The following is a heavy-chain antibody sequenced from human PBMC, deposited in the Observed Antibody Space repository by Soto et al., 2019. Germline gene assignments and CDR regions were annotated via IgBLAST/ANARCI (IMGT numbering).Heavy chain of an antibody. D-gene: IGHD6-19*01. CDR1: GYTFTSYG. V-gene: IGHV1-18*01. Sequence: QVQLVQSGAEVKKPGASVKVSCKASGYTFTSYGISWVRQAPEQGLEWMGWTHAYNGNTNYAQKLQGRVPMTTDTPARTAFMELRRLRSDDTAVYCCGRGSVAGSTGFDCWGQGNMVTVSS. J-gene: IGHJ4*02. CDR2: THAYNGNT. CDR3: GRGSVAGSTGFDC.